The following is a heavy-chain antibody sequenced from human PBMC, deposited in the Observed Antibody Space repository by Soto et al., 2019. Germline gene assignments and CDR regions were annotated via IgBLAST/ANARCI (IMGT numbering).Heavy chain of an antibody. CDR3: TSFYSSSIGEYYYYGMDV. Sequence: ASVKVSCKASGYTFISYYMHWVRQATGQGLEWMGWINPNSGATHYAENFQGRVTVTRDTSISTAYMELSSLRSDDTAIYYCTSFYSSSIGEYYYYGMDVWGQGTTVTVSS. V-gene: IGHV1-2*02. CDR1: GYTFISYY. CDR2: INPNSGAT. D-gene: IGHD6-13*01. J-gene: IGHJ6*02.